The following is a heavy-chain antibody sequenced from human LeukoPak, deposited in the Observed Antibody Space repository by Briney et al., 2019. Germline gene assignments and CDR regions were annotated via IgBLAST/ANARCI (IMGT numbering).Heavy chain of an antibody. V-gene: IGHV3-74*01. D-gene: IGHD3-22*01. Sequence: GGSLRLSCAASGFTFSSYWMHWVRQAPGKGLVWVSRINSDGSSTSYADSVKGRFTISRDNAKNTLYLQMNSLRAEDTAVYYCARARSTMIVVVGAAFDIWGQGTMVTVSS. CDR1: GFTFSSYW. CDR2: INSDGSST. J-gene: IGHJ3*02. CDR3: ARARSTMIVVVGAAFDI.